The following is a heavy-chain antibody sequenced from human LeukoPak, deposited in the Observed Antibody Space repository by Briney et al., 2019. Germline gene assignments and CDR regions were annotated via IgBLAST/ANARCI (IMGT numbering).Heavy chain of an antibody. CDR2: IYTSGST. Sequence: KCSETLSLTCTVSGGSISSGSYYWSWIRQPAGKGLEWIGRIYTSGSTNYNPSLKSRVTISVDTSKNQFSLKLSSVTAADTAVYYCARGIVVVAQLGYYYYYMDVWGKGTTVTISS. CDR3: ARGIVVVAQLGYYYYYMDV. CDR1: GGSISSGSYY. J-gene: IGHJ6*03. V-gene: IGHV4-61*02. D-gene: IGHD2-15*01.